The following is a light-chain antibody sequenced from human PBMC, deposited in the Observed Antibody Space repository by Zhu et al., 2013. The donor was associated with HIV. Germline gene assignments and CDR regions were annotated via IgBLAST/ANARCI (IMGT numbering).Light chain of an antibody. CDR2: GTS. V-gene: IGKV3-20*01. CDR1: QSFSSDY. Sequence: IVLTQSPGTLSLSPGDRATLSCRASQSFSSDYLAWYQQKVGQAPRLLIYGTSTRATGIPVRFSGSGAGTEFTLTISSLQPDDFATYYCQQYNSYSPLTFGGGTKVEIK. CDR3: QQYNSYSPLT. J-gene: IGKJ4*01.